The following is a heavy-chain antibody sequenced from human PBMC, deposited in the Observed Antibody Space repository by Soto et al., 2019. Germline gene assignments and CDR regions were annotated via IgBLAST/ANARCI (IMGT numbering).Heavy chain of an antibody. CDR1: GFTFITFG. CDR2: ISFDGSSK. Sequence: QVQLVESGGGVVQPGRSLKLSCAVSGFTFITFGLHWVRQAPGKGLEWVAAISFDGSSKYYVDSVKGRFTISRDNSKNTLSLQMNSLRAEDTAVYYCAIAHPYGNVASDYWGQGTLVTVSS. CDR3: AIAHPYGNVASDY. J-gene: IGHJ4*02. V-gene: IGHV3-30*04. D-gene: IGHD4-17*01.